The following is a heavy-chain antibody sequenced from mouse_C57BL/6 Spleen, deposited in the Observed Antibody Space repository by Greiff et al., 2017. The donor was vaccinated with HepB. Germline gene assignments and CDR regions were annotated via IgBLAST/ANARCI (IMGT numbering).Heavy chain of an antibody. CDR1: GFTFSSYA. D-gene: IGHD1-1*01. J-gene: IGHJ4*01. Sequence: EVQLVESGGGLVKPGGSLKLSCAASGFTFSSYAMSWVRQTPEKRLEWVATISDGGSYTYYPDNVKGRFTISRDNAKNNLYLQMSHLKSEDTAMYYCAREEGGYYDGNRGAMGCWGQGTSVTVSS. V-gene: IGHV5-4*01. CDR3: AREEGGYYDGNRGAMGC. CDR2: ISDGGSYT.